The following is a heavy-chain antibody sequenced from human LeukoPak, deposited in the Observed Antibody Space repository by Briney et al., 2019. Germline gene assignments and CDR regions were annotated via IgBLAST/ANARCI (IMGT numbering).Heavy chain of an antibody. Sequence: PGGSLRLSCTASGFTFSSYTMTWVRQAXXXXXXXXXXXSGIGTTTYYADSVKGRFTISRDNSKNTLFLQMNSLRVEDTATYYCTKKRTTSVTDWFDPWGQGTLVTVSS. J-gene: IGHJ5*02. CDR1: GFTFSSYT. V-gene: IGHV3-23*01. CDR3: TKKRTTSVTDWFDP. D-gene: IGHD4-17*01. CDR2: XSGIGTTT.